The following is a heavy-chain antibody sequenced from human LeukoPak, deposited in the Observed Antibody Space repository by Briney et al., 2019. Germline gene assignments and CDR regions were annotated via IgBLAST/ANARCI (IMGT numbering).Heavy chain of an antibody. Sequence: GGSLRLSCAASGFTFSSYSMNWVRQAPGKGLEWVSSIRSSSSYIYYADSVKGRFTISRDNAKNSLYLQMNSLRAEDTAVYYCAREIRSARYDFWSNEPLEYWGQGTLVTVSS. J-gene: IGHJ4*02. D-gene: IGHD3-3*01. CDR2: IRSSSSYI. V-gene: IGHV3-21*01. CDR1: GFTFSSYS. CDR3: AREIRSARYDFWSNEPLEY.